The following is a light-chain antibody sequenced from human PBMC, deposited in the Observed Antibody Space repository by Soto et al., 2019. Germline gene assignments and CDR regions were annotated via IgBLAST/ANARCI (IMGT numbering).Light chain of an antibody. J-gene: IGLJ1*01. CDR3: SSFTSSDTDV. CDR1: SSDVGFSNY. V-gene: IGLV2-14*03. Sequence: QSVLTQPAPVSGSPGQSITISCTGTSSDVGFSNYIFWYQQHPGKAPKLIISDVSNRPSGVSNRFSGSKSANTASLTISGLQAEDEADYYCSSFTSSDTDVFGSGTKVTVL. CDR2: DVS.